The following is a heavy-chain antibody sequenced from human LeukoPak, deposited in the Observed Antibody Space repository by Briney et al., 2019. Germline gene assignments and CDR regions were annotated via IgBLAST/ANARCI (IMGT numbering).Heavy chain of an antibody. CDR2: IYPGDSDT. V-gene: IGHV5-51*01. J-gene: IGHJ4*02. Sequence: GESLKISCKGFGYSFTSYWIGWVRQMPGKGLEWMGIIYPGDSDTRYSPSFQGQVTISADRSISTAYLQWSSLKASDTAMYYCARLLYSGSYPRNYDYWGQGTLVTVSS. CDR1: GYSFTSYW. D-gene: IGHD1-26*01. CDR3: ARLLYSGSYPRNYDY.